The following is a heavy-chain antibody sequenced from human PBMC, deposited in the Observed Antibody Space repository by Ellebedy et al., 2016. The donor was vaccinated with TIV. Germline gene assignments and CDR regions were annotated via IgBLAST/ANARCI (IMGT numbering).Heavy chain of an antibody. CDR3: AKALYKGNGYDFIFDY. Sequence: GESLKISXVASKSTFSNFAMHWVRQAPGKGLEWVATFSDDDKSIHYTESVKGRFTISRDNSRNTVYLQMNGLRADDTAVYYCAKALYKGNGYDFIFDYWGQGTLVTVSS. CDR1: KSTFSNFA. CDR2: FSDDDKSI. V-gene: IGHV3-30*18. J-gene: IGHJ4*02. D-gene: IGHD3-3*01.